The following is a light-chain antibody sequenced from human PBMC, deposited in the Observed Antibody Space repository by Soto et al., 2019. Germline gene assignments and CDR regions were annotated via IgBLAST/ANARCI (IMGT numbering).Light chain of an antibody. CDR1: SSNIGAGSD. J-gene: IGLJ1*01. CDR2: GNT. CDR3: NTYDSSLSGLYV. Sequence: QSALTQPPSISGAPGQRVTISCTGSSSNIGAGSDVHWYHQLPGTAPKLLIYGNTNRPSGVPDRFSGSKSGTSASLAIAGLKTEHEGDYSCNTYDSSLSGLYVFGTGTKVT. V-gene: IGLV1-40*01.